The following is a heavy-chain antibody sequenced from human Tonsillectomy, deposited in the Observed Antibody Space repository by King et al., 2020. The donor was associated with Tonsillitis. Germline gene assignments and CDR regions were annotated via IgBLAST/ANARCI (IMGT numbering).Heavy chain of an antibody. Sequence: VQLVESGGGLVQPGRSLRLSCAASGFTFDDYAMHWVRQAPGKGLEWVSGISWNSGRIGYADSVKGRFTISRDNAKNSLYLQMNSLRAEDTALYYCAKDPDAAMDPYSFDYWGQGALVTVSS. V-gene: IGHV3-9*01. D-gene: IGHD5-18*01. J-gene: IGHJ4*02. CDR2: ISWNSGRI. CDR1: GFTFDDYA. CDR3: AKDPDAAMDPYSFDY.